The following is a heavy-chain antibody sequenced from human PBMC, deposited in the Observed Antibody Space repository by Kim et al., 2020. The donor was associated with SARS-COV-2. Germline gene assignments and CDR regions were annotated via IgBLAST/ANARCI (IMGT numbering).Heavy chain of an antibody. CDR1: GFTFSSYE. V-gene: IGHV3-48*03. D-gene: IGHD3-22*01. J-gene: IGHJ3*02. CDR3: AREERIPILVVVITSAFDI. CDR2: ISSSGSTI. Sequence: GGSLRLSCAASGFTFSSYEMNWVRQAPGKGLEWVSYISSSGSTIFYADSVKGRFTISRDNAKNSLYLQMNSLRAEDTAVYYCAREERIPILVVVITSAFDIWGQGTMVTVSS.